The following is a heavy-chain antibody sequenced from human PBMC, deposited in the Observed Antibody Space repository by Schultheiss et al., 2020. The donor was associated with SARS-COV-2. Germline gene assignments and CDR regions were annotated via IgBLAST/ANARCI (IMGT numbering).Heavy chain of an antibody. V-gene: IGHV4-59*12. D-gene: IGHD6-13*01. CDR3: ASHSRLWDFDY. J-gene: IGHJ4*02. CDR2: IYYSGST. CDR1: GGSISSYY. Sequence: SETLSLTCTVSGGSISSYYWSWIRQPPGKGLEWIGYIYYSGSTYYNPSLKSRVTMSVDTSKNQFSLRLTSVTAADTAVYYCASHSRLWDFDYWGQGALVTVSS.